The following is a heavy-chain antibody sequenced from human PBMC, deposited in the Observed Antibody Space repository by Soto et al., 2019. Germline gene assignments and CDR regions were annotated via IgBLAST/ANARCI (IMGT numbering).Heavy chain of an antibody. J-gene: IGHJ5*02. V-gene: IGHV1-24*01. Sequence: GASVKVSCKVSGYTLTELSMHWVRQAPGKGLEWMGGFDPEDGETIYAQKFQGRVTMTEDTSTDTAYMELSSLRSEDTAVYYCATDHPRGTLPAFVSWFDPWGQGTLVTVSS. D-gene: IGHD3-16*01. CDR1: GYTLTELS. CDR2: FDPEDGET. CDR3: ATDHPRGTLPAFVSWFDP.